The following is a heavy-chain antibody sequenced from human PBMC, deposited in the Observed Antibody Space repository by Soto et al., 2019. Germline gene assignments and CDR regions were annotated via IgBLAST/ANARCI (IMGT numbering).Heavy chain of an antibody. CDR3: ARDPVSVPVSVKYYYSGMDV. CDR1: GFTCSSYA. Sequence: QVQLVESGGGVVQPGRSLRLSCAASGFTCSSYAMHWVRKAPGKGLEWGAVISYDGSNKYYADSVKGRFTISRDNSKNTLYLQMNSLRAEDPAVYYCARDPVSVPVSVKYYYSGMDVWGQGTTVTVSS. D-gene: IGHD1-1*01. V-gene: IGHV3-30-3*01. J-gene: IGHJ6*02. CDR2: ISYDGSNK.